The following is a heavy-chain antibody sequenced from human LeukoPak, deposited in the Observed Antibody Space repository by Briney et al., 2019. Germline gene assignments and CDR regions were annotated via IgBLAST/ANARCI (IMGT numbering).Heavy chain of an antibody. CDR2: IYSGGST. J-gene: IGHJ6*03. CDR1: GFTVSSNY. Sequence: GGPLRLSCAASGFTVSSNYMTWVRQAPGKGLEWVSVIYSGGSTYYADSVKGRFTISRDNSKNTLYLQMNSLRAEDTAVYYCARVLRGYSGYGPYYYMDVWGRGTTVTISS. CDR3: ARVLRGYSGYGPYYYMDV. D-gene: IGHD5-12*01. V-gene: IGHV3-53*01.